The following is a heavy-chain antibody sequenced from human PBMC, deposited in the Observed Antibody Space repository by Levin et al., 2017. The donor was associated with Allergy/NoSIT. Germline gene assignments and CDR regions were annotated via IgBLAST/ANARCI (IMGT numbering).Heavy chain of an antibody. J-gene: IGHJ4*02. CDR1: GGSISSYY. V-gene: IGHV4-59*08. Sequence: SETLSLTCTVSGGSISSYYWSWIRQPPGKGLEWIGYIYYSGSTNYNPSLKSRVTISVDTSKNQFSLKLSSVTAADTAVYYCARHNYYDFWSGYYTNHEYYFDYWGQGTLVTVSS. CDR2: IYYSGST. CDR3: ARHNYYDFWSGYYTNHEYYFDY. D-gene: IGHD3-3*01.